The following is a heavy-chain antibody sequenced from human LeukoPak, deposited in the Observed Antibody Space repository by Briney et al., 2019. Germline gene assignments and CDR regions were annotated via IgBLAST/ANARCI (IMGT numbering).Heavy chain of an antibody. D-gene: IGHD2-15*01. J-gene: IGHJ4*02. V-gene: IGHV3-23*01. Sequence: GGSLRLSCAASGFTVSINYMSWVRQAPGKGLEWVSAIRGSGGGTYYADSVKGRFTISRDNSKNTLYLQMNSLRVEDTAVYYCAKAPVGYCSGGSCYPFDYWGQGTLVTVSS. CDR2: IRGSGGGT. CDR3: AKAPVGYCSGGSCYPFDY. CDR1: GFTVSINY.